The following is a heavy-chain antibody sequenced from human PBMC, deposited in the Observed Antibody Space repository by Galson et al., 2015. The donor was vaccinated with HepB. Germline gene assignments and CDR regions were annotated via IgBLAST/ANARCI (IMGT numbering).Heavy chain of an antibody. Sequence: SLRLSCAASGFTFSSYSMNWVRQAPGKGLEWVSSISSSSSYIYYADSVKGRFTISRDNAKNSLYLQMNSLRAEDTAVYYCARDSSLGGYLRGRDYWGQGTLVTVSS. V-gene: IGHV3-21*01. J-gene: IGHJ4*02. D-gene: IGHD3-16*01. CDR3: ARDSSLGGYLRGRDY. CDR2: ISSSSSYI. CDR1: GFTFSSYS.